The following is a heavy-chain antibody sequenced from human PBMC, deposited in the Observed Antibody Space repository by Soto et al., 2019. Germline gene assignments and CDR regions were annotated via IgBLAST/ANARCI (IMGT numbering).Heavy chain of an antibody. CDR1: GGTFSSYA. D-gene: IGHD6-6*01. V-gene: IGHV1-69*13. CDR3: ARSDGIAARLFDY. CDR2: IIPIFGTA. J-gene: IGHJ4*02. Sequence: GASVKVSCKASGGTFSSYAISWVRQAPGQGLEWMGGIIPIFGTANYAQKFQGRVTITADESTSTAYMELSSLRSEDTAVYYCARSDGIAARLFDYWGQGTLVTVSS.